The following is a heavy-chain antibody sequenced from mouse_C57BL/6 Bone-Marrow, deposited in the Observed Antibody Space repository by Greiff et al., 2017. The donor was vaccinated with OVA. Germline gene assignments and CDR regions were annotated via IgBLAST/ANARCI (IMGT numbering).Heavy chain of an antibody. J-gene: IGHJ3*01. D-gene: IGHD1-1*01. Sequence: VQLQQSGPELVKPGASVKISCKASGYSFTGYYMNWVKQSPEKSLEWIGEINPSTGGTTYNQKFKAKATLTVDKSSSTAYLQLKSLTSEDSAVYYWARYDYGSPWFAYWGQGTLVTVSA. V-gene: IGHV1-42*01. CDR1: GYSFTGYY. CDR2: INPSTGGT. CDR3: ARYDYGSPWFAY.